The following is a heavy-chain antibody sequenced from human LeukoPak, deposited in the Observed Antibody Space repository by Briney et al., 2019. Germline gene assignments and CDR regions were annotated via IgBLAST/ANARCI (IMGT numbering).Heavy chain of an antibody. CDR2: IYSDGST. V-gene: IGHV3-53*04. CDR1: GFTVSSNY. D-gene: IGHD3-22*01. J-gene: IGHJ4*02. Sequence: GGSLRLSCAASGFTVSSNYMSWVRQAPGKGLEGVAVIYSDGSTYYADSVKGRFTISRHNSKNTLYLQMNSLRAEDTAVYYCASALYYYDSSGYISPFDYWGQGTLVTVSS. CDR3: ASALYYYDSSGYISPFDY.